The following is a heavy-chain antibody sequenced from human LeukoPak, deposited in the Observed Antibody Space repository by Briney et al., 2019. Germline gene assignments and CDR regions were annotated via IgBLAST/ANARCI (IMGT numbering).Heavy chain of an antibody. CDR3: AKVLRLSKDIVVVPAANLFDY. J-gene: IGHJ4*02. CDR2: ISGSGGST. CDR1: GFTFSSYA. D-gene: IGHD2-2*01. V-gene: IGHV3-23*01. Sequence: LAGGSLGLSCAASGFTFSSYAMSWVRQAPGKGLEWVSAISGSGGSTYYADSVKGRFTISRDNSKNTLYLQMNSLRAEDAAVYYCAKVLRLSKDIVVVPAANLFDYWGQGTLVTVSS.